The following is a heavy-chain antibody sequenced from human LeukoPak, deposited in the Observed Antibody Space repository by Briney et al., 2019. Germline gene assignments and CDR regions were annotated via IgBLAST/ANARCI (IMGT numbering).Heavy chain of an antibody. Sequence: GGSLRLSCAASGFTFSSYAMSWVRQAPGKGLEWVSAISGSGGSTYYADSVRGRFTISRDNSKNTLYLQMNSLRAEDTAVYYCAKPKAYYDRSGYEVWGQGTLVTVSS. V-gene: IGHV3-23*01. CDR3: AKPKAYYDRSGYEV. J-gene: IGHJ4*02. CDR2: ISGSGGST. D-gene: IGHD3-22*01. CDR1: GFTFSSYA.